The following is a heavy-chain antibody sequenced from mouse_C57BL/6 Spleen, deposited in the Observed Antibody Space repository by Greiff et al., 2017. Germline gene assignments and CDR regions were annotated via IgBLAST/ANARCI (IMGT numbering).Heavy chain of an antibody. Sequence: VMLVESGGGLVKPGGSLKLSCAASGFTFSDYGMHWVRQAPEKGLEWVAYISSGSSTIYYADTVKGRFTISRDNAKNTLFLQMTSLRSEDTAMYYCARRLRAYFDYWGQGTTLTVSS. CDR1: GFTFSDYG. V-gene: IGHV5-17*01. CDR3: ARRLRAYFDY. CDR2: ISSGSSTI. J-gene: IGHJ2*01. D-gene: IGHD2-4*01.